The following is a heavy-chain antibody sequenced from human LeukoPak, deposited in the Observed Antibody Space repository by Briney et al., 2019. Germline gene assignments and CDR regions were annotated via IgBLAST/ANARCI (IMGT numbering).Heavy chain of an antibody. J-gene: IGHJ4*02. CDR1: GGSISSSSYY. Sequence: SETLSLTCTVSGGSISSSSYYWGWIRQPPGKGLEWIGSIYYSGSTYYNPPLKSRATISVDTAKSQFSLRLTSMTAADTAVYYCARDVDGNTFDYWGQGTLVTVSS. CDR3: ARDVDGNTFDY. V-gene: IGHV4-39*07. CDR2: IYYSGST. D-gene: IGHD3/OR15-3a*01.